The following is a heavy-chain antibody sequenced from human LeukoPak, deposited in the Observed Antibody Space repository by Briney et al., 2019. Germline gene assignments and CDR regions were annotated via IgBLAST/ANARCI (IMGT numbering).Heavy chain of an antibody. Sequence: SETLSLTCTLSGGSISSGDYYWSWIRQPPGKGLGWSGYMYYSGSTYYNPSLKRRVTISVDTSKIQFSLKLSSMTAADTAVYYCARDHSSSGYYYYFDYGGQGTLVTVSS. CDR3: ARDHSSSGYYYYFDY. CDR1: GGSISSGDYY. D-gene: IGHD3-22*01. J-gene: IGHJ4*02. V-gene: IGHV4-30-4*08. CDR2: MYYSGST.